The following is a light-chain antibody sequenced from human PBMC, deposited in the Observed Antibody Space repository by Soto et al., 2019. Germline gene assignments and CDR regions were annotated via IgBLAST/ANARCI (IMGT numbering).Light chain of an antibody. CDR3: MQDNQRPQK. Sequence: PAVLMSISHVERVIIICLTSLTVLHTSGDNYLDWYLQRPGQSQQLLIYLGSKRAPGVSDRISGTGSGTRFTLRISRVEAEDVAIYYCMQDNQRPQKLGQGTKVEI. CDR2: LGS. CDR1: LTVLHTSGDNY. V-gene: IGKV2-28*01. J-gene: IGKJ1*01.